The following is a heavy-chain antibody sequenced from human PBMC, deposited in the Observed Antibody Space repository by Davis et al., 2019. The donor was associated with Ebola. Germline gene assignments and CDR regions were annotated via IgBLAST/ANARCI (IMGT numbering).Heavy chain of an antibody. J-gene: IGHJ4*02. CDR2: VILKSGAT. CDR1: GYTFTGYN. D-gene: IGHD4-11*01. CDR3: ARGHNYAHEY. V-gene: IGHV1-2*06. Sequence: ASVKVSCKASGYTFTGYNMHWVRQAPGQGLEWLGRVILKSGATNYAQKFQGRVTMTRDTSISTVYMELSSLRYDDTADYYCARGHNYAHEYWGQGTLVPVSS.